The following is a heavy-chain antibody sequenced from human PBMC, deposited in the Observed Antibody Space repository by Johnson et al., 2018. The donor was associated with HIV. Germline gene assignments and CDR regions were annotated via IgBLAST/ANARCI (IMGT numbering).Heavy chain of an antibody. Sequence: QMLLVESGGGVVQPGRSLRLSCAASGFTFSSYAMHWVRQAPGKGLEWVAVISYDGSNKYYADSVKGRFPISRDNSKNTLYLQMNSLRAEDTAVYYCAKDRGDYGGNRDAFDIWGQGTMVTVSS. CDR3: AKDRGDYGGNRDAFDI. J-gene: IGHJ3*02. CDR1: GFTFSSYA. V-gene: IGHV3-30*04. CDR2: ISYDGSNK. D-gene: IGHD4-23*01.